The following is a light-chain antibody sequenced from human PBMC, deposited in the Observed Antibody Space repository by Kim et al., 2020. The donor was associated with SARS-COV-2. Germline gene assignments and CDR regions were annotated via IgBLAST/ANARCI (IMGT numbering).Light chain of an antibody. CDR1: SGDVGSYNL. CDR2: EVS. V-gene: IGLV2-23*02. Sequence: SVTISCTGTSGDVGSYNLVSWYQQHPGKAPKLMIYEVSKRPSGVSNRFSGSKSGNTASLTISGLQAEDEADYYCCSYAGSSTSVVFGGGTQLTVL. CDR3: CSYAGSSTSVV. J-gene: IGLJ2*01.